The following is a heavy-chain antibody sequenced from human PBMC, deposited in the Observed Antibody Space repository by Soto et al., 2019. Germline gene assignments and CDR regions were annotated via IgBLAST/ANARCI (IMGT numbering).Heavy chain of an antibody. CDR2: INAGNGNT. V-gene: IGHV1-3*01. CDR1: GYTFTSYA. D-gene: IGHD2-2*01. J-gene: IGHJ5*01. Sequence: ASVKVSCKASGYTFTSYAMHWVRQAPGQRLEWMGWINAGNGNTKYSQKFQGRVTITRDTSASTAYMELSSLRSEDTAVYYCARELPAATNRFASWGQGTLVTVSS. CDR3: ARELPAATNRFAS.